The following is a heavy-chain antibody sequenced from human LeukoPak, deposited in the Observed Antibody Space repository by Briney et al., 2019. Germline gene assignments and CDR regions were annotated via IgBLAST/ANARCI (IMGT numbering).Heavy chain of an antibody. Sequence: PGGSLRLSCAASGFTFSSYWMSWVRQAPGKGLEWVANIKQDGSEKYYVDSVKGRFTISRDNAKNSLYLQMNSLRAEDTAVYYCAIDYGDSYFDYWGQGTLVTVSS. J-gene: IGHJ4*02. CDR3: AIDYGDSYFDY. CDR1: GFTFSSYW. D-gene: IGHD4-17*01. V-gene: IGHV3-7*02. CDR2: IKQDGSEK.